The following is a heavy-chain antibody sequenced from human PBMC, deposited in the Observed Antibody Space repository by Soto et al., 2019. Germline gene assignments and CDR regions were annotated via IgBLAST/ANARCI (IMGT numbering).Heavy chain of an antibody. J-gene: IGHJ4*02. Sequence: GSLRLSCAASGFTFSSYGMHWVRQAPGKGLEWVAVIWYDGSNKYYADSVKGRFTISRDNSKNTLYLQMNSLRAEDTAVYYCARGIGPSYYDSSGYFYWGQGTLVTVSS. CDR3: ARGIGPSYYDSSGYFY. CDR1: GFTFSSYG. V-gene: IGHV3-33*01. D-gene: IGHD3-22*01. CDR2: IWYDGSNK.